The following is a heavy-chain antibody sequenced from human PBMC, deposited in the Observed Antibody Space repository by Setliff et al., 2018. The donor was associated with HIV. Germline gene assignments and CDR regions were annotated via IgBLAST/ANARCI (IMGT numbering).Heavy chain of an antibody. CDR3: ARDRSNWNYGKNYMDV. CDR2: IDHSGST. D-gene: IGHD1-7*01. CDR1: GGSVSGYY. Sequence: SETLSLTCAVYGGSVSGYYWSWIRQPPGKGLEWIGEIDHSGSTNHNPSLKSRVTISVDTSKNQFSLKLSSVTAADTAVYYCARDRSNWNYGKNYMDVWGKGTTVTVSS. J-gene: IGHJ6*03. V-gene: IGHV4-34*01.